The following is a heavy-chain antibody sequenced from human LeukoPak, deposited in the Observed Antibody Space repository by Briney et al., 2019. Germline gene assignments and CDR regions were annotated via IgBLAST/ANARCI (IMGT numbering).Heavy chain of an antibody. J-gene: IGHJ4*02. CDR3: ATDRSLSYLDY. CDR2: IYYDGRDK. CDR1: GLTFKNYG. V-gene: IGHV3-33*01. Sequence: QPGTSLRLSCAASGLTFKNYGMHWVRQAPGKWLEWVSIIYYDGRDKYYADSVKGRFTVSRDNSKNTLYLQMNSLRDEDTAVYYCATDRSLSYLDYWGQGTLVTVSS.